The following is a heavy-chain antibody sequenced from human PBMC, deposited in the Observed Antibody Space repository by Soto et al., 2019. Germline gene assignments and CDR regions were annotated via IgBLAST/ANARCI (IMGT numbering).Heavy chain of an antibody. Sequence: SETLSLTCTVSGGSISSGGYYWSWIRQHPGKGLEWIGYIYYSGSTYYNPSLKSRVTISVDTSKNQFSLKLSSVTAADTAVYYCARSAVTTGEDWGQGTLVTVSS. CDR3: ARSAVTTGED. CDR1: GGSISSGGYY. CDR2: IYYSGST. V-gene: IGHV4-31*03. J-gene: IGHJ4*02. D-gene: IGHD4-17*01.